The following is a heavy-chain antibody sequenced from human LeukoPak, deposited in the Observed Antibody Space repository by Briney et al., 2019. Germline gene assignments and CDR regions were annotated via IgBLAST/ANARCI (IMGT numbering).Heavy chain of an antibody. CDR1: GFTFTNYV. V-gene: IGHV3-23*01. D-gene: IGHD6-6*01. Sequence: GGSLRLSCAASGFTFTNYVMTWVRQAPGKGLEWISTISVSGATTYYADSVQGRFTISRDNSKNTLSLRMNNLRAEDSAIYYCTSRKEYSTSSVYYWGQGTLVTVSS. CDR2: ISVSGATT. J-gene: IGHJ4*02. CDR3: TSRKEYSTSSVYY.